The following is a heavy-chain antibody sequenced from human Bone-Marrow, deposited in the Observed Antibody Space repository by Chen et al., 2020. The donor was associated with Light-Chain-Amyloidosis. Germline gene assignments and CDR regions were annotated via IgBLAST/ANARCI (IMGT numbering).Heavy chain of an antibody. CDR1: GGSINSASYY. Sequence: QVQLQESGPGLVKPSQTLSLTCTVSGGSINSASYYWGWIRQHPGKGLEWIGYMYYRWSTYYNPSLGSRVTISLDTSQNQFSLRLNSVTAADTAVYYSARATVVTSAIGFFDSWGQGTLVTVSS. CDR2: MYYRWST. J-gene: IGHJ4*02. CDR3: ARATVVTSAIGFFDS. D-gene: IGHD2-2*02. V-gene: IGHV4-31*03.